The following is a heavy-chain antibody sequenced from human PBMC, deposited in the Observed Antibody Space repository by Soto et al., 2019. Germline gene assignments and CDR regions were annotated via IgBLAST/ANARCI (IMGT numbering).Heavy chain of an antibody. D-gene: IGHD2-15*01. CDR2: ISGSGDST. J-gene: IGHJ4*02. CDR3: AKRYCSGGSCYPFDY. CDR1: GFTFSTYA. Sequence: EVQLLESGGGLVQPGGSLTLSCAASGFTFSTYAMSWVRQAPGKGLEWVLGISGSGDSTYYADSVKGRFTISRDNSKNTLYLQMNSLRAEDTAVYYCAKRYCSGGSCYPFDYWGQGTLVTVSS. V-gene: IGHV3-23*01.